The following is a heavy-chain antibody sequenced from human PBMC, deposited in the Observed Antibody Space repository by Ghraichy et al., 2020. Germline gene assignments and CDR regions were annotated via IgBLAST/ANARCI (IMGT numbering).Heavy chain of an antibody. V-gene: IGHV3-23*01. Sequence: AGSLRLSCAASGFTFSSYAMSWVRQAPGKGLEWVSAISGSGGSTYYADSVKGRFTISRDNSKNTLYLQMNSLRAEDTAVYYCAKPPPPQNRLGWLDTAMVFDPWGQGTLVTVSS. J-gene: IGHJ5*02. CDR1: GFTFSSYA. CDR3: AKPPPPQNRLGWLDTAMVFDP. CDR2: ISGSGGST. D-gene: IGHD5-18*01.